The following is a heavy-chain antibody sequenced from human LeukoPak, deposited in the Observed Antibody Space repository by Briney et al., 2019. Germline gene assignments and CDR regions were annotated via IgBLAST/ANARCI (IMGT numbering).Heavy chain of an antibody. CDR1: GGSISSGGYY. CDR2: IYYSGST. D-gene: IGHD2-2*01. Sequence: EASQTLSLTCTVSGGSISSGGYYWRWLRQHPGKGLEWIGYIYYSGSTYYNPSLKSRVTISVDTSKNQFSLKLSSVTAADTAVYYCARVEASSTTLYYYYYYMDVWGKGTTVTVSS. V-gene: IGHV4-31*03. J-gene: IGHJ6*03. CDR3: ARVEASSTTLYYYYYYMDV.